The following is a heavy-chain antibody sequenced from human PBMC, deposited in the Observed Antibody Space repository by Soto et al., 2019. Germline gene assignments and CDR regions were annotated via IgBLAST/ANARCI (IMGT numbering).Heavy chain of an antibody. CDR1: GYTFTSYA. CDR2: INAGNGNT. D-gene: IGHD3-10*01. V-gene: IGHV1-3*01. J-gene: IGHJ6*02. Sequence: QVQLVQSGAEVKKPGASVKVSCKASGYTFTSYAIHWVRQAPGQRLEWMRWINAGNGNTKYSQKFQGRVTITRDTSASTAYMELSSLRYEDTAVYYCAIAPGSGRMDVWGQGTTVTVSS. CDR3: AIAPGSGRMDV.